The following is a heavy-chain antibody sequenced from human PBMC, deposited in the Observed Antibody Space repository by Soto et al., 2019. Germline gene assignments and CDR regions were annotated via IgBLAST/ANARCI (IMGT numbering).Heavy chain of an antibody. CDR1: GFTFSSYA. D-gene: IGHD3-3*01. J-gene: IGHJ5*02. CDR2: ISGSGGST. Sequence: PVGSLRLSCAASGFTFSSYAMSWVRQAPGKGLEWVSAISGSGGSTYYADSVKGRFTISRDNSKNTLYLQMNSLRAEDTAVYYCAKVASNDFGSGYNWFDPWGQGPLVTVSS. V-gene: IGHV3-23*01. CDR3: AKVASNDFGSGYNWFDP.